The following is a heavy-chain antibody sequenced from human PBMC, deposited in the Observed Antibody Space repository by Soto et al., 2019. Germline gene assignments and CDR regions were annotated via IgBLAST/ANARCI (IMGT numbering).Heavy chain of an antibody. CDR1: GYTFTSYA. J-gene: IGHJ4*02. Sequence: GAPVKASCKASGYTFTSYAMHCLRQAPGQRLEWMGWINAGNGNTKYSQKFQGRVTITRDTSASTAYMELSSLRSEDTAVYYCARDFSSPPAALTVWGQGTLVTVSS. D-gene: IGHD2-2*01. CDR2: INAGNGNT. CDR3: ARDFSSPPAALTV. V-gene: IGHV1-3*01.